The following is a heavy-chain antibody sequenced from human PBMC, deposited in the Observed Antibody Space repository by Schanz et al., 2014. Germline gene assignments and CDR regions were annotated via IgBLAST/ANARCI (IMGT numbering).Heavy chain of an antibody. V-gene: IGHV4-34*01. D-gene: IGHD3-16*02. CDR2: INHSGST. CDR1: GGPFSGY. CDR3: ARGGGPSHYDHVWGNFRYTHFDY. Sequence: QVQLQQWGAGLLKPSETLSLTCAVSGGPFSGYWGWIRQPPGKGLEWIGEINHSGSTNYNPTLKSRVTISVDPSRNQFSLNLSSVTAADTAVYYCARGGGPSHYDHVWGNFRYTHFDYWGQGTLVTVSS. J-gene: IGHJ4*02.